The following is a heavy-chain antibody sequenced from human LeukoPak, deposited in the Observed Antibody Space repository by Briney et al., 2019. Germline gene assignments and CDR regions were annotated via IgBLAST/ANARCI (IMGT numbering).Heavy chain of an antibody. V-gene: IGHV3-48*04. J-gene: IGHJ4*02. CDR2: ISSSSSTI. D-gene: IGHD4/OR15-4a*01. CDR3: ARDSANYHFAY. CDR1: GFTFSSYS. Sequence: GGSLRLSCAASGFTFSSYSMNWVRQAPGKGLEWVSYISSSSSTIYYADSVKGRFTISRDNAKNSLYLQMNSLRAEDTAVYYCARDSANYHFAYWGQGALVTVSS.